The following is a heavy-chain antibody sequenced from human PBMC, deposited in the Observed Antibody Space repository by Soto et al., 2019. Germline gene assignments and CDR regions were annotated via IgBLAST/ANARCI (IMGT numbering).Heavy chain of an antibody. V-gene: IGHV4-34*01. CDR2: INHSGST. CDR3: ARGVNFWSGYKGWFDP. CDR1: GGSFSCYY. Sequence: SETLSLTCAVYGGSFSCYYWIWIRQPPGKGLEWIGEINHSGSTNYNPSLKSRVTISVDTSKNQFSLKLSSVTAADTAVYYCARGVNFWSGYKGWFDPWGQGTLVTVSS. J-gene: IGHJ5*02. D-gene: IGHD3-3*01.